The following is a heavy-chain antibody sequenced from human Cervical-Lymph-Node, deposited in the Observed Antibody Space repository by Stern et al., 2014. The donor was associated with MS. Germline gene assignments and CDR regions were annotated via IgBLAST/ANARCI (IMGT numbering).Heavy chain of an antibody. Sequence: VQLVESGGGVVQPGGSLRLSCAASGFTFRNYGMHWVRQAPGKGLEWVAVLWYDGTKRYHAESVKGRFTISRDNSKNTLYLQMSRLRADDTAVYYCARDGNYGGNPAYNWFDPWGQGTLVTVSS. CDR1: GFTFRNYG. CDR3: ARDGNYGGNPAYNWFDP. D-gene: IGHD4-23*01. J-gene: IGHJ5*02. V-gene: IGHV3-33*01. CDR2: LWYDGTKR.